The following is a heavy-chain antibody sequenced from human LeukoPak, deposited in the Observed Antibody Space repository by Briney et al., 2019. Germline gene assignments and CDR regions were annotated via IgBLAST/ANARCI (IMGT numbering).Heavy chain of an antibody. V-gene: IGHV3-23*01. CDR2: IGVSGGST. D-gene: IGHD2-15*01. CDR3: EKPKGYCSGGNCYWYFDY. CDR1: GFTFSSNG. J-gene: IGHJ4*02. Sequence: PGGSLTLSCAASGFTFSSNGMSWVRPPPGKGLEWVSSIGVSGGSTYYADSVEGRFNISKDTSKSTLPLQMNSLIAEDTAVYYCEKPKGYCSGGNCYWYFDYWGQGTLVTVSS.